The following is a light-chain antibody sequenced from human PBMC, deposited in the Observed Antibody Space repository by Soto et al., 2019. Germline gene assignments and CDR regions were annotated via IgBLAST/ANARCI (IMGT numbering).Light chain of an antibody. CDR3: QQYTNWPRT. CDR1: QRVSSN. CDR2: GAS. J-gene: IGKJ1*01. V-gene: IGKV3-15*01. Sequence: EIVMTQSPATLSVSPGERATLSCRASQRVSSNLAWYQQKPGQAPRLLIYGASTRATGIPARFSGSGSGTEFTLTISSLQSEDFAVYSCQQYTNWPRTFGQGTKVDIK.